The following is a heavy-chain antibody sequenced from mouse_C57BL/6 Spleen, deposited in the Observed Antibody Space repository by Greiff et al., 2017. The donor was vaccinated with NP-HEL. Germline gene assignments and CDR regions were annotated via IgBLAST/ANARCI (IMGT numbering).Heavy chain of an antibody. Sequence: EVQLQQSGPELVKPGASVKISCKASGYTFTDYYMNWVKQSHGKSLEWIGDINPNNGGTSYNQKFKGKATLTVDKSSSTAYMELRSLTSEDSAVYYCAMAYHFDYWGQGTTLTVSS. CDR1: GYTFTDYY. CDR3: AMAYHFDY. V-gene: IGHV1-26*01. D-gene: IGHD1-1*02. CDR2: INPNNGGT. J-gene: IGHJ2*01.